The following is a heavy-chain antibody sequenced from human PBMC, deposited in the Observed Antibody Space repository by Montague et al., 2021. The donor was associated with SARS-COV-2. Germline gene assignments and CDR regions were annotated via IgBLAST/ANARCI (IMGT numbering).Heavy chain of an antibody. J-gene: IGHJ4*02. CDR3: ARGFDY. V-gene: IGHV4-4*02. Sequence: SETLSLTCTVPGDSISNSNWWTWVRQSPGRGLEWIGEIFRSGDTNYNPSLKSRVTISVDTSKNQFSLKLSSVTAADTAVYYCARGFDYWGQGTLVTVSS. CDR1: GDSISNSNW. CDR2: IFRSGDT.